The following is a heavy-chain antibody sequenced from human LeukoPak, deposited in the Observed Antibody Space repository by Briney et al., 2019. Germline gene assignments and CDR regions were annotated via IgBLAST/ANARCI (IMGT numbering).Heavy chain of an antibody. CDR2: ISGSGGGT. Sequence: PGGSLRLSCAASGLTVRTNSMGWVRQAPEKGLEWVSTISGSGGGTYYADSVKGRFTISRDDSKNTLYLQMNSLRAEDTAVYYCAKDLGRYRNNYFDYWGQGTLVTVSS. J-gene: IGHJ4*02. CDR1: GLTVRTNS. D-gene: IGHD1-26*01. V-gene: IGHV3-23*01. CDR3: AKDLGRYRNNYFDY.